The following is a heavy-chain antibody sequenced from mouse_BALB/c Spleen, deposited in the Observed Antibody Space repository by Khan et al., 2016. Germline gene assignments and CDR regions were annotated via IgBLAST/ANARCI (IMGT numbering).Heavy chain of an antibody. CDR3: ARGERLRQAFAY. D-gene: IGHD2-4*01. CDR1: GYSITSGYY. V-gene: IGHV3-6*02. J-gene: IGHJ3*01. CDR2: ISYDGNN. Sequence: EVQLQESGPGLVKPSQSLSLTCSVTGYSITSGYYWNWIRQFPGNKLEWMGYISYDGNNNYNPSLKNRISITRDTSKNQFFLKLNSVTTEDTATYYCARGERLRQAFAYWGKGTLVTVSA.